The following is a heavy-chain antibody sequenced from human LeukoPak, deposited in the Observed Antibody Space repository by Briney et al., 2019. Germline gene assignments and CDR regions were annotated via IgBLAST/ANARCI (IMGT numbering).Heavy chain of an antibody. V-gene: IGHV3-33*08. CDR2: IWYDGSNK. Sequence: GGSLRLSCAASGFTFSSYGMHWVRQAPGKGLEWVAVIWYDGSNKYYADSVKGRFTISRDNSKNTLYLQMNSLRAEDTAVYYCARGTSGHWLGSWPCYYDSSGYDYWGQGTLVTVSS. CDR1: GFTFSSYG. D-gene: IGHD3-22*01. J-gene: IGHJ4*02. CDR3: ARGTSGHWLGSWPCYYDSSGYDY.